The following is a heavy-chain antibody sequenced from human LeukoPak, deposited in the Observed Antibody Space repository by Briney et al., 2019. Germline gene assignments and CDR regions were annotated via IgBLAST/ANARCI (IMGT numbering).Heavy chain of an antibody. CDR3: TRDPGSMLRGSRRGYDDYYYYMDV. CDR1: GYTFVSYA. D-gene: IGHD3-10*01. V-gene: IGHV1-18*01. J-gene: IGHJ6*03. Sequence: ASVKVSCKASGYTFVSYAFSWVRQAPGQGLEWMGWISAYNGNTNFPQKFQGRVTMTTDTSTSTAYMELRSLRSDDTAVYYCTRDPGSMLRGSRRGYDDYYYYMDVWGKGTTVTISS. CDR2: ISAYNGNT.